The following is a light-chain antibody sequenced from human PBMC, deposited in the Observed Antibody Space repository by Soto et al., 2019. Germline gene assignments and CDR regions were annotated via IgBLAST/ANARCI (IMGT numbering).Light chain of an antibody. CDR1: QSISSW. V-gene: IGKV1-5*01. Sequence: DIQMTQSPSTLSASVGDRVTITCRASQSISSWLAWYQQKPGKAPKLLIYDASSLESGVPSRFSGSGSGTEFTLAIRSLQPDYFATYYCQQYNSYSWTFDQATKVAIK. CDR2: DAS. J-gene: IGKJ1*01. CDR3: QQYNSYSWT.